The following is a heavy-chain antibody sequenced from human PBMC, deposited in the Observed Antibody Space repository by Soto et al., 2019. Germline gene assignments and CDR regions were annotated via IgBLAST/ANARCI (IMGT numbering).Heavy chain of an antibody. CDR2: FNVKNGNT. CDR3: ARGIAVEPTANWFDP. J-gene: IGHJ5*02. Sequence: QVQLVQSGGEVKKSGASVKVSCKASGYIFSSYGISWVRQAPGQGLEWMGWFNVKNGNTKHEEKFQGRVTRTTDTSTSTAYMELTNLTADDTAVYYCARGIAVEPTANWFDPWGHGTLVIVSS. V-gene: IGHV1-18*01. CDR1: GYIFSSYG. D-gene: IGHD6-19*01.